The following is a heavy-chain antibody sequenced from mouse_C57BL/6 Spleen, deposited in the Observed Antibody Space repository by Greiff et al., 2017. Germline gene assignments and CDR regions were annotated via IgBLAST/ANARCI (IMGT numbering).Heavy chain of an antibody. CDR3: ARVHYGNPLDY. J-gene: IGHJ2*01. CDR1: GYTFTSYW. V-gene: IGHV1-50*01. D-gene: IGHD2-1*01. CDR2: IDPSDSYT. Sequence: QVQLQQPGAELVKPGASVKLSCKASGYTFTSYWMQWVKQRPGQGLEWIGEIDPSDSYTNYNQKFKGKATLTVDTSSSTAYMQLSSLTSEDSAVXYCARVHYGNPLDYWGQGTTLTVSS.